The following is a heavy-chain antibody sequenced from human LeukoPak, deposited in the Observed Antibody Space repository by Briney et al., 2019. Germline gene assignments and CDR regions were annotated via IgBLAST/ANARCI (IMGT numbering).Heavy chain of an antibody. Sequence: SETLSLTCAVYGGSFSGYYWSWIRQPPGKGLEWIGEINHSGSTNYNPSLKSRVTISVDTSKNQFSLELSSMTAADTAVYYCARGPTLKYFHHWGQGTLASVSS. CDR3: ARGPTLKYFHH. J-gene: IGHJ1*01. CDR2: INHSGST. CDR1: GGSFSGYY. V-gene: IGHV4-34*01.